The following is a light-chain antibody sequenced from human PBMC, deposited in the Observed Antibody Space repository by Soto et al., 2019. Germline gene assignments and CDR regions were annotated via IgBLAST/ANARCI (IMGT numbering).Light chain of an antibody. CDR3: QQYDNLPRT. CDR2: DAS. J-gene: IGKJ1*01. CDR1: QDISNY. Sequence: SVSASVGDRVTITCQASQDISNYLNWYQQKPGKAPKLLIYDASNLETGVPSRFSGSGSGTDFTFTISSLQPEDIATYYCQQYDNLPRTFGQRTKGDIK. V-gene: IGKV1-33*01.